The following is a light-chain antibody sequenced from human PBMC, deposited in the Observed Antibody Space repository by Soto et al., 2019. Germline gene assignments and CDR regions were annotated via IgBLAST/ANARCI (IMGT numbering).Light chain of an antibody. CDR2: AAS. J-gene: IGKJ4*01. CDR1: QGISSX. Sequence: AIRMTQSPSXLSASTGDRVTITXRASQGISSXLAWYQQKPGKAPKLLIYAASTLQSGVPSRFSGSGSGTDFTLTXXXLQSXXFATXXXXXXYXYXXLTFGGGTKVEIK. V-gene: IGKV1-8*01. CDR3: XXXYXYXXLT.